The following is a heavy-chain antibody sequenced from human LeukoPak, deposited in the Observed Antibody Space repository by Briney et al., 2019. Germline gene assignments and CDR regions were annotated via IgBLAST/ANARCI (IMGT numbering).Heavy chain of an antibody. CDR3: ASKPTQWLVQVY. CDR2: ISSSSSYI. V-gene: IGHV3-21*01. D-gene: IGHD6-19*01. J-gene: IGHJ4*02. CDR1: GFTFSSYS. Sequence: GGSLRLSCAASGFTFSSYSMNWVRQAPGKGLEWVSSISSSSSYIYYADSVKGRFTISRDNAKNSLYLQMNSLRAEDTAGYYCASKPTQWLVQVYWGQGTLVTVSS.